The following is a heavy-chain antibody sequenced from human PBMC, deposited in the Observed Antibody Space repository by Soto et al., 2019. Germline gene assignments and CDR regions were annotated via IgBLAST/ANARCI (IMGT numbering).Heavy chain of an antibody. CDR2: IYPGDSDT. Sequence: GESLKISCKGSGYSFTSYWIGWVRQMPGKGLEWMGIIYPGDSDTRYSPSFQGQVTISADKSISTAYLQWSSLKASYTAIYYCARWTYCGGDCYWLDFWGPGTLVTVSS. CDR1: GYSFTSYW. D-gene: IGHD2-21*02. V-gene: IGHV5-51*01. CDR3: ARWTYCGGDCYWLDF. J-gene: IGHJ4*02.